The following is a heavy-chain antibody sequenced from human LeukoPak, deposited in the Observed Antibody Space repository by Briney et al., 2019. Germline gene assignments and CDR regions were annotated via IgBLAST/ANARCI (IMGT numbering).Heavy chain of an antibody. V-gene: IGHV1-2*02. CDR2: INPNSGGT. Sequence: ASVKVSCKASGYTFTGYYMHWVRQAPGQGLEWMGWINPNSGGTNCAQKFQGRVTMTRDTSISTAYMELSRLRSDDTAVYYCARAAGTAGYCSSTSCYRYYYGMDVWGQGTTVTVSS. CDR3: ARAAGTAGYCSSTSCYRYYYGMDV. J-gene: IGHJ6*02. CDR1: GYTFTGYY. D-gene: IGHD2-2*03.